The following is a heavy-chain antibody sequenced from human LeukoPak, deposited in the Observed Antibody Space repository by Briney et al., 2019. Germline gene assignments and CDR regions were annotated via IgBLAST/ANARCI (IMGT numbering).Heavy chain of an antibody. CDR3: ARERFYGDYFAY. CDR2: ISSGSTTI. J-gene: IGHJ4*02. Sequence: GGSLRLSCAASGFTFSSDSMNWVRQAPGKGLEWVSYISSGSTTIYYADSVKGRFTISRDNAKNSLYLQMNRLRAEDTAVYYCARERFYGDYFAYWGQGTLVTVSS. D-gene: IGHD4-17*01. CDR1: GFTFSSDS. V-gene: IGHV3-48*01.